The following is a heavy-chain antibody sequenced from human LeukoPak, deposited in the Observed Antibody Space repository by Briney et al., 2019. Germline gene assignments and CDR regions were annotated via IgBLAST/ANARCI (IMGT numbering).Heavy chain of an antibody. CDR1: GGSFSGYY. J-gene: IGHJ4*02. CDR3: ARAEGSLRTFDY. V-gene: IGHV4-34*01. Sequence: SETLSLTCAVYGGSFSGYYWSWIRQPPGKGLEWIGGVYYSGNTYYYPSLKSRVTISIDTSKNQFSLKLSSVTAADTAVYYCARAEGSLRTFDYWGQGTLVTVSS. D-gene: IGHD1-14*01. CDR2: VYYSGNT.